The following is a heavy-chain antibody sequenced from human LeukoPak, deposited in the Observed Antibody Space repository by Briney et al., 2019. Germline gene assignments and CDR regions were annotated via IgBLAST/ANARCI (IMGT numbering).Heavy chain of an antibody. V-gene: IGHV1-18*01. CDR2: ISAYNGNT. D-gene: IGHD6-19*01. CDR1: GYTFTSYG. J-gene: IGHJ4*02. Sequence: ASVKVSCKASGYTFTSYGISWVRQAPGQGLEWMGWISAYNGNTNYAQKLQGRVTMTTDTSTSTAYMELRSLRSDDTAVYYCARANPSSAKVAGTVYVFAGERKDFDYWGQGTLVTVSS. CDR3: ARANPSSAKVAGTVYVFAGERKDFDY.